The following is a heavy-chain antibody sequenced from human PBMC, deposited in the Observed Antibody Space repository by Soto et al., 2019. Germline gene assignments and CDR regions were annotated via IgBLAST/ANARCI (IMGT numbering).Heavy chain of an antibody. Sequence: QVQLVQSGAEVKKPGSSVRVSCRASGGSFSTYGISWVRQAPGQGLEWMGGLVPVFGKPNYAQKFQGRATFTADESTSTVYMELSSLRSADTAVYVCARGLAITYYFDYWGQGTLVTVSS. V-gene: IGHV1-69*01. J-gene: IGHJ4*02. CDR1: GGSFSTYG. CDR2: LVPVFGKP. D-gene: IGHD3-10*01. CDR3: ARGLAITYYFDY.